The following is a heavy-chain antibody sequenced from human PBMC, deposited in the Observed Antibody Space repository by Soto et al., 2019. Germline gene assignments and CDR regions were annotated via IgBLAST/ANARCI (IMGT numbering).Heavy chain of an antibody. CDR3: AKERTYYYGSGSYHHYGMDV. Sequence: GGSLRLSCAASGFTFSSYGMHWVRQAPGKGLEWVAVISYDGSNKYYADSLKGRFTISRDNSKNTLYLQMNSLRAEDTAVYCCAKERTYYYGSGSYHHYGMDVWGQGTTVTVSS. D-gene: IGHD3-10*01. CDR2: ISYDGSNK. CDR1: GFTFSSYG. J-gene: IGHJ6*02. V-gene: IGHV3-30*18.